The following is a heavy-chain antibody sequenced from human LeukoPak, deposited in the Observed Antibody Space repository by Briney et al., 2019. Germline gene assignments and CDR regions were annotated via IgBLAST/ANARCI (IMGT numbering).Heavy chain of an antibody. CDR3: ARMDTAMVRGDIDY. J-gene: IGHJ4*02. CDR1: GYTFTSYA. Sequence: GSVKVSCKASGYTFTSYAMHWVRQAPGQRLEWMGWISAYNGNTNYAQKLQGRVTMTTDTSTSTAYMELRSLRSDDTAVYYCARMDTAMVRGDIDYWGQGTLVTVSS. D-gene: IGHD5-18*01. CDR2: ISAYNGNT. V-gene: IGHV1-18*01.